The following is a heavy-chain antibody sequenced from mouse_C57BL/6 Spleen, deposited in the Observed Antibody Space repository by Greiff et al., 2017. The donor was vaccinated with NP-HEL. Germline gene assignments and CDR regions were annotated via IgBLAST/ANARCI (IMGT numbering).Heavy chain of an antibody. J-gene: IGHJ2*01. Sequence: QVQLQQPGAELVKPGASVKLSCKASGYTFTSYWMHWVKQRPGQGLEWIGMIHPNSGSTNYNKKFKSKATLTVDKSSSTAYMQLSSLTSEDSAVYYCAREVGQGHFDYWGQGTTLTVSS. CDR3: AREVGQGHFDY. V-gene: IGHV1-64*01. D-gene: IGHD3-3*01. CDR1: GYTFTSYW. CDR2: IHPNSGST.